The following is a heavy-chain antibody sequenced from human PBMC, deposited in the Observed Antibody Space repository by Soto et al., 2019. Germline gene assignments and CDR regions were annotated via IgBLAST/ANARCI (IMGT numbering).Heavy chain of an antibody. CDR2: INSDGSTT. CDR3: ARGLSSAYDTFDY. Sequence: GGSLRLSCAASGFTFSTNWMHWVRQAPGKGLVWVSRINSDGSTTNYADSVRGQFTISRDNTKNTLYLQMSSLRAEDTAVYFCARGLSSAYDTFDYWGPGTLVTVSS. J-gene: IGHJ4*02. V-gene: IGHV3-74*01. D-gene: IGHD3-22*01. CDR1: GFTFSTNW.